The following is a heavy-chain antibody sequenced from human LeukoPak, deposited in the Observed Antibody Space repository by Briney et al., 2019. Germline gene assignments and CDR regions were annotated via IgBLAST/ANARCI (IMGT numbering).Heavy chain of an antibody. CDR1: GDSMSSGRYY. CDR2: IFSTGNT. V-gene: IGHV4-31*03. Sequence: SQTLSLTCTVSGDSMSSGRYYWSWIRQHPGKGLEWIGYIFSTGNTYYNPSLKSRLTISVDTSKNRFSLQLSFVTAADTAVYYCARTRLRGDPFDDWGQGTLVTVSS. D-gene: IGHD2-21*02. J-gene: IGHJ4*02. CDR3: ARTRLRGDPFDD.